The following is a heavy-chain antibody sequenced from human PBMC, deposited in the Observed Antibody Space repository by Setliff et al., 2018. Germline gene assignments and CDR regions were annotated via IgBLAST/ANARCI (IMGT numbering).Heavy chain of an antibody. Sequence: SETLSLTCTVSGGSIGSGSYYWSWIRQPPGKGLEWIGHIYYSGSTNYNPSLKSRVIISVDTFRSQFSLQLTSVTAADTAIYYCARQGASGAPHYWGQGTLVTVSS. CDR1: GGSIGSGSYY. CDR3: ARQGASGAPHY. J-gene: IGHJ4*02. D-gene: IGHD6-13*01. CDR2: IYYSGST. V-gene: IGHV4-61*01.